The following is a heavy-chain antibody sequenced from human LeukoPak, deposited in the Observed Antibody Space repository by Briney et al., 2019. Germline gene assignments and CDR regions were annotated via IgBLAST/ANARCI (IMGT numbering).Heavy chain of an antibody. V-gene: IGHV3-7*03. J-gene: IGHJ6*02. CDR3: ARGGGLDV. CDR1: GFTFTSYS. D-gene: IGHD3-16*01. Sequence: GGSLRLSCAASGFTFTSYSMSWARQAPGKGLEWVASINHNGNVNYYVDSVKGRFTISRDNAKNSLYLQMSNLRAEDTAVYFCARGGGLDVWGQGATVTVSS. CDR2: INHNGNVN.